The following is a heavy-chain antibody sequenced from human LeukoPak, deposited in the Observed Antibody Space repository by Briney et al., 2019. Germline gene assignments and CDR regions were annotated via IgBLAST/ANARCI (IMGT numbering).Heavy chain of an antibody. J-gene: IGHJ3*02. Sequence: GGSLRLSCATSGFTFNIYAMHWVRHAPGKGLEWVALLAYDGTNQYYADSVKGRFTISRDNAKNSLYLQMNSLRAEDTAVYYCASLGWAVEWLPTAFDIWGQGTMVTVSS. CDR3: ASLGWAVEWLPTAFDI. CDR2: LAYDGTNQ. V-gene: IGHV3-30*04. CDR1: GFTFNIYA. D-gene: IGHD3-3*01.